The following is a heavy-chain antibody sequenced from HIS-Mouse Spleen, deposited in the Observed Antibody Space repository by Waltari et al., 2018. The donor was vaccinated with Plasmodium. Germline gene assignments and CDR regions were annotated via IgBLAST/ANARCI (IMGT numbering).Heavy chain of an antibody. CDR2: SSSSICYI. Sequence: EVQLVESGGGLVKPGGSLRLSCAASGFTFSYYRMNWVRQAPGKGVWWGSSSSSSICYIYYADAVKGRFTISRDNAKNSLYLQMNSLRAEDTAVYYCAREDILTGYYNDYWYFDLWGRGSLVTVSS. V-gene: IGHV3-21*01. CDR1: GFTFSYYR. D-gene: IGHD3-9*01. J-gene: IGHJ2*01. CDR3: AREDILTGYYNDYWYFDL.